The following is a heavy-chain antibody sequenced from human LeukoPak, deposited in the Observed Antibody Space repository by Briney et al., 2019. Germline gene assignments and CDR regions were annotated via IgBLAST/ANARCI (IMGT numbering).Heavy chain of an antibody. D-gene: IGHD1-1*01. CDR2: IYTSGNT. CDR3: ARDGVTTGYYFDY. J-gene: IGHJ4*02. CDR1: GGSISTGSYC. Sequence: SETLSLTCTVSGGSISTGSYCWSWIRQPAGKGLEWIGHIYTSGNTNYNPSLKSRVTISVDTSKNQFSLKLSSVTAADTAVYYCARDGVTTGYYFDYWGQGTLVTVSS. V-gene: IGHV4-61*09.